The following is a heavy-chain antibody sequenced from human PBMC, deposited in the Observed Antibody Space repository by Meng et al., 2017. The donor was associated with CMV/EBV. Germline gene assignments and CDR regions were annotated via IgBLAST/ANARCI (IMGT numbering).Heavy chain of an antibody. D-gene: IGHD6-19*01. CDR3: ARGQGSGWYYYYYGMDV. Sequence: SETLSLTCTVSGGSISSSSYYWGWIRQPPGKGLEWIGSIYYSGSTYYNPSLKSRVTISVDTSKNQFSLKLSSVTAADTAVYYCARGQGSGWYYYYYGMDVWGQGTTVTVSS. CDR2: IYYSGST. J-gene: IGHJ6*02. V-gene: IGHV4-39*07. CDR1: GGSISSSSYY.